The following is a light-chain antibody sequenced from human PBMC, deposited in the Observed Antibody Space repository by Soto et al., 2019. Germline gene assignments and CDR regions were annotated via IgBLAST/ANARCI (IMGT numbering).Light chain of an antibody. CDR2: GAS. Sequence: EIVMTQSPATLSLSPGERATLSCRASQSVSSNLVWYQQKPGQAPRLLIYGASTRATGIPARFSGSGSGTEFTLTISSLQSEDFAVYYCQQYGSLYTFGQGTKVEIK. V-gene: IGKV3-15*01. CDR3: QQYGSLYT. J-gene: IGKJ2*01. CDR1: QSVSSN.